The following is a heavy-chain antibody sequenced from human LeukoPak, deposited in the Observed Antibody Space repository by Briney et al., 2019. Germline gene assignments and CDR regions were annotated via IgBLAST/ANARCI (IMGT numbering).Heavy chain of an antibody. CDR2: IYPGDSDT. V-gene: IGHV5-51*01. J-gene: IGHJ4*02. CDR1: GYGFTSYW. D-gene: IGHD6-13*01. Sequence: GESLKISCKGSGYGFTSYWIGWVRQMPGKGLERMGIIYPGDSDTRYSPSFQGQVTISADKSISTAYLQWSSLKASDTAMYYCARHVFLTTYSSWYEIDYWGQGTLVTVSS. CDR3: ARHVFLTTYSSWYEIDY.